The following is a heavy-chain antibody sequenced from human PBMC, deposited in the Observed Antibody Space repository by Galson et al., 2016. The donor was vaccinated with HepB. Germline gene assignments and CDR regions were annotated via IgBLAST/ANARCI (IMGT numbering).Heavy chain of an antibody. CDR3: ARVFCSGGSCYSTVGYYFDY. V-gene: IGHV1-46*01. J-gene: IGHJ4*02. CDR2: INPSGGAT. Sequence: SVKVSCKASGYTFTNSYIHWVRQVPGQGLEWMGIINPSGGATNYAQKFQGRVTTTRDTSTRTVYMELSSLRSEDTAIYYCARVFCSGGSCYSTVGYYFDYWGQGTLVTVSS. D-gene: IGHD2-15*01. CDR1: GYTFTNSY.